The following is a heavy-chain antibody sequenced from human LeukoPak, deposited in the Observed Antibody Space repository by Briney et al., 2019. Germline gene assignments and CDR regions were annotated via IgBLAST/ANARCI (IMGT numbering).Heavy chain of an antibody. D-gene: IGHD3-22*01. CDR1: GGSFSGYY. J-gene: IGHJ4*02. Sequence: SETLSLTCAVYGGSFSGYYWSWIRQPPGKGLEWIGEINHSGSTNYNPSLKSRVTISVDTPKKQLSLKLSSVTAADTAVYYCVTYYFDSSGPKKNYWGQGTLVTVSS. CDR2: INHSGST. CDR3: VTYYFDSSGPKKNY. V-gene: IGHV4-34*01.